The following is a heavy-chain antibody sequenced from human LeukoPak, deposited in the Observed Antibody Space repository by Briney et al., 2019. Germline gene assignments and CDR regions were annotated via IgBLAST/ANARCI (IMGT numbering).Heavy chain of an antibody. V-gene: IGHV3-7*01. CDR2: IKQDGSEK. J-gene: IGHJ6*02. CDR3: ARDRNHYYYGSGSMDV. D-gene: IGHD3-10*01. CDR1: GLTFNNSG. Sequence: GGSLRLSCAASGLTFNNSGMLWVRQAPGKGLEWVANIKQDGSEKYYVDSVKGRFTISRDNAKNSLYLQMNSLRAEDTAVYYCARDRNHYYYGSGSMDVWGQGTTVTVSS.